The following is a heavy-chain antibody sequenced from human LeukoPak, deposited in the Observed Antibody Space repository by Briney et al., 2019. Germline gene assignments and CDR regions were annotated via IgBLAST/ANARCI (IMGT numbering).Heavy chain of an antibody. D-gene: IGHD3-10*01. CDR3: AREHYYGSGSYYYYGMDV. Sequence: PGRSLRLSCAASGFTFSSYSMNWVRQAPGKGLEWVSSISSSSSYIYYADSVKGRFTISRDNAKNSLYLQMNSLRAEDTAVYYCAREHYYGSGSYYYYGMDVWGQGTTVTVSS. CDR2: ISSSSSYI. CDR1: GFTFSSYS. J-gene: IGHJ6*02. V-gene: IGHV3-21*01.